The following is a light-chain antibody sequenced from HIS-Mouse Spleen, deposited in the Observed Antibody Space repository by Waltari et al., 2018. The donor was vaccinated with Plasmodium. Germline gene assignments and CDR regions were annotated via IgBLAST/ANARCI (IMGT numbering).Light chain of an antibody. J-gene: IGLJ3*02. CDR1: ALPKKY. CDR3: YSTDSSGNHRV. CDR2: EDS. Sequence: SYELTQPPSVSVSPGQTARITCSGAALPKKYAYWYQQKSGKAPVLVIDEDSKRPAGITERFSGSSSGTMATLTISGAQGEDEADYYCYSTDSSGNHRVFGGGTKLTVL. V-gene: IGLV3-10*01.